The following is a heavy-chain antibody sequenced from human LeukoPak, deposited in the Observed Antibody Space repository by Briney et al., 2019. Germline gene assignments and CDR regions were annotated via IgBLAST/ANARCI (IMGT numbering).Heavy chain of an antibody. V-gene: IGHV3-30-3*01. J-gene: IGHJ4*02. CDR1: GFTFSSYA. D-gene: IGHD3-10*01. Sequence: GGSLRLSCAASGFTFSSYAMHWVRQAPGKGLEWVAVISYDGSNKYYADSVKGRFTISRDNSKNTLYLQMNSLRAEDTAVYYCARGPLYYYGSGSPDYWGQGTLVTVS. CDR2: ISYDGSNK. CDR3: ARGPLYYYGSGSPDY.